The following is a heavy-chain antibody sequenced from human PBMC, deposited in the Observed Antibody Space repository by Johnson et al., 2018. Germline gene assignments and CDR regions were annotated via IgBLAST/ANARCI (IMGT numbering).Heavy chain of an antibody. J-gene: IGHJ3*02. CDR2: ISWNSGNI. D-gene: IGHD6-19*01. CDR1: GFTFDDYA. V-gene: IGHV3-9*01. CDR3: AKDMGIVVAGTTWFAFDI. Sequence: EVQLVETGGGLVQPGRTLRLSCAASGFTFDDYAMHWVRQAPGKGLEGVSGISWNSGNIGYADSVKGRFTISRDNAKNSLYLQMNSLRAEDTALYYCAKDMGIVVAGTTWFAFDIWGQGTMVTVSS.